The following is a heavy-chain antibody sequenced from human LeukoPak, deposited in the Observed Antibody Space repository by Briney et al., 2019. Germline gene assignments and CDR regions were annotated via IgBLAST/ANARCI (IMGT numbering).Heavy chain of an antibody. J-gene: IGHJ4*02. V-gene: IGHV1-24*01. CDR3: AGSGYYLRYFDY. D-gene: IGHD3-3*01. CDR2: FDPEDGET. Sequence: ASVKVSCKVSGYTLTELSMHWVRQAPGKGLEWMGGFDPEDGETIYAQEFQGRVTMTEDTSTDTAYMELSSLRSEDTAVYYCAGSGYYLRYFDYWGQGTLVTVSS. CDR1: GYTLTELS.